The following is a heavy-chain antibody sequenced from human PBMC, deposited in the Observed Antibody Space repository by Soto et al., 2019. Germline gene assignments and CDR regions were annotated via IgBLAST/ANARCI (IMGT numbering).Heavy chain of an antibody. Sequence: SETLSLTCTVSGGSISSYYWSWIRRPPGKGLEWIGYIYYSGSTNYNPSLKSRVTISVDTSKNQFSLKLSSVTAADTAVYYCARSRPGYYDFWSGYSFDYWGQGTLVTVSS. CDR1: GGSISSYY. D-gene: IGHD3-3*01. V-gene: IGHV4-59*01. J-gene: IGHJ4*02. CDR2: IYYSGST. CDR3: ARSRPGYYDFWSGYSFDY.